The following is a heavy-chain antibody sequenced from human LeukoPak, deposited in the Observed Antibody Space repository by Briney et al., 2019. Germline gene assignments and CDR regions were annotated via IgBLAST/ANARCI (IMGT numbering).Heavy chain of an antibody. CDR3: AISTWDFWSGYLPSDY. V-gene: IGHV1-24*01. D-gene: IGHD3-3*01. J-gene: IGHJ4*02. CDR1: GYTLTELS. CDR2: FDPEDGET. Sequence: ASVKVSRKVSGYTLTELSMHWVRQAPGKGLEWMGGFDPEDGETIYAQKFQGRVTMTEDTSTDTAYMELSSLRSEDTAVYYCAISTWDFWSGYLPSDYWGQGTLVTVSS.